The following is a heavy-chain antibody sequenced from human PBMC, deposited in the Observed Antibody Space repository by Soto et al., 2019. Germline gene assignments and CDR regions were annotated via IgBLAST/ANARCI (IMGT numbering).Heavy chain of an antibody. Sequence: EASVKVSCKASGGTFSSYGISWVLQAPGQGLEWMGWISAYNGNTNYAQKLQGRVTMTTDTSTSTAYMELRSLRSDDTAVYYCAREFRRYYDFWSGYYYYYGMDVWGQGTTVTVSS. J-gene: IGHJ6*02. V-gene: IGHV1-18*01. D-gene: IGHD3-3*01. CDR2: ISAYNGNT. CDR3: AREFRRYYDFWSGYYYYYGMDV. CDR1: GGTFSSYG.